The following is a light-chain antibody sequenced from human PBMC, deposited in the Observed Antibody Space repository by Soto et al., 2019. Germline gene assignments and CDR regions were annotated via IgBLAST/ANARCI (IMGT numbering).Light chain of an antibody. J-gene: IGKJ1*01. CDR3: QNYESYRWT. CDR2: DAY. V-gene: IGKV1-5*01. CDR1: QSIRSW. Sequence: DIQMTQSPSILSASVGDRVTITCRASQSIRSWLAWYQQKPGKAPKLLIYDAYSLESGVPSRFSGRRSGTEFTLTIAGLQPDDFATYFCQNYESYRWTFGQGTKVDIK.